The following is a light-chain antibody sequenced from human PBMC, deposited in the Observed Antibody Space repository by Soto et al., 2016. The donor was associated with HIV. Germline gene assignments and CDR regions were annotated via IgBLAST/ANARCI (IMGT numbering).Light chain of an antibody. J-gene: IGKJ1*01. CDR3: QQSYNTPRS. V-gene: IGKV1-39*01. CDR1: QSVNNW. CDR2: DAS. Sequence: DIQMTQFPSTLSASVGDRVTVTCRANQSVNNWLAWYQQKPGKAPQLLIYDASTLQSGVPSRFSGSGSGTDFTLIISSLQPEDFGTYYCQQSYNTPRSFGQGTMVETK.